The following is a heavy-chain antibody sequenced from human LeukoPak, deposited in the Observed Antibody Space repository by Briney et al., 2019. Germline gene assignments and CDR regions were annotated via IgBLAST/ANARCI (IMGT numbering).Heavy chain of an antibody. Sequence: GGSLRLSCAASGFTFSSYDMHWVRQAPGKGLEWVAFIRYDGSNKYYADSVKGRFTISRDNSKNTMYLQMNSLRPEDTAVYYCARGGKRALAGTRSPQYFQHWGQGTLVTVSS. CDR2: IRYDGSNK. J-gene: IGHJ1*01. V-gene: IGHV3-30*02. CDR3: ARGGKRALAGTRSPQYFQH. D-gene: IGHD6-19*01. CDR1: GFTFSSYD.